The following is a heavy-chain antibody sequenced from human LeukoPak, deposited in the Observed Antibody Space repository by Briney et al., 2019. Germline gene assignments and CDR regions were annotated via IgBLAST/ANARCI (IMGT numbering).Heavy chain of an antibody. J-gene: IGHJ4*02. CDR2: IYYSGST. V-gene: IGHV4-30-4*01. CDR1: GGSISSGNYY. Sequence: SETLSLTCTVSGGSISSGNYYWSWIRQPPGKGLEWIGYIYYSGSTYYNPSLRSRVIISIDTPNNQFALKLSSVTAADTAVYYCVGDRSSYADYWGQGTLVTVSS. CDR3: VGDRSSYADY. D-gene: IGHD3-16*01.